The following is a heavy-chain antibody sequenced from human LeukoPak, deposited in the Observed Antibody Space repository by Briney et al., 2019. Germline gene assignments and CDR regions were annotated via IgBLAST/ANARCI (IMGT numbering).Heavy chain of an antibody. D-gene: IGHD4-23*01. J-gene: IGHJ4*02. V-gene: IGHV3-23*01. CDR3: AKVDDYGGNRNFDY. Sequence: PGGSLRLSCAASGFTFSSYAMSWVRQAPGKGLEWVSAISGSGGSTYYADSVKGRFTISRDNSKNTLYLQVNSLRAEDTAVYYCAKVDDYGGNRNFDYWGQGTLVTVSS. CDR1: GFTFSSYA. CDR2: ISGSGGST.